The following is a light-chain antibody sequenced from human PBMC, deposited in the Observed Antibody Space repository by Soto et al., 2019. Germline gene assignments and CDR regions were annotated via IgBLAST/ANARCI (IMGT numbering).Light chain of an antibody. V-gene: IGLV2-14*01. J-gene: IGLJ3*02. CDR3: SSYTSSSTRV. CDR1: SSDVGGYNY. Sequence: QSALTHPASVSGSPGQSITISCTGTSSDVGGYNYVSWYQQHPGKAPKLMTYEVSNRPSGVSNRFSGSKSGNTASLTISGPQAEDAAAYYCSSYTSSSTRVFGGGTTVTVL. CDR2: EVS.